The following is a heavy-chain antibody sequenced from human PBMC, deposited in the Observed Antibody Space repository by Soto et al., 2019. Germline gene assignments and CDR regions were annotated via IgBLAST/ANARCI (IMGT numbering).Heavy chain of an antibody. D-gene: IGHD2-21*02. CDR2: LYNSGST. CDR1: GVSIRSYY. J-gene: IGHJ6*02. CDR3: ARDLWGYCGTDCYPLDV. V-gene: IGHV4-59*01. Sequence: PSETLSLTCTVSGVSIRSYYWIWLRQAPGKGLEWIGYLYNSGSTVYNPSLKSRVTISVDTSKNQFSLKLNSVTAADTAVYYCARDLWGYCGTDCYPLDVWGQGTTVTVSS.